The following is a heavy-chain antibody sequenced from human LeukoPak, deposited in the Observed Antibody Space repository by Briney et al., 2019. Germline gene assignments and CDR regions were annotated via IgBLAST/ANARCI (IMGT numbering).Heavy chain of an antibody. V-gene: IGHV1-69*13. CDR1: GGTFSSYA. CDR3: ARVMSGGDYVYYYYYMDV. Sequence: GASVKVSCKASGGTFSSYAISWVRQAPGQGLEWMGGIIPIFGTANYAPKFQDRVTITADESTSTAYVELSSLRSEDTAVYYCARVMSGGDYVYYYYYMDVWGKGTTVTVSS. CDR2: IIPIFGTA. D-gene: IGHD4-17*01. J-gene: IGHJ6*03.